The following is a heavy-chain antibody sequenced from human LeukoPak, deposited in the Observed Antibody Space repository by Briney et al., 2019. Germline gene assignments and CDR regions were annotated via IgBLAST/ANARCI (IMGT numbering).Heavy chain of an antibody. V-gene: IGHV3-30*02. CDR2: IRYDGSNK. Sequence: GGSLRLSCAASGFTFSSYGMHWVRQAPGKGLEWVAFIRYDGSNKYYADSVKGRFTISRDNSKNTLYLQMNSLRAEDTAVYYCAKDNGSGSYANWFDPWGQGTLVTVSS. D-gene: IGHD3-10*01. CDR1: GFTFSSYG. CDR3: AKDNGSGSYANWFDP. J-gene: IGHJ5*02.